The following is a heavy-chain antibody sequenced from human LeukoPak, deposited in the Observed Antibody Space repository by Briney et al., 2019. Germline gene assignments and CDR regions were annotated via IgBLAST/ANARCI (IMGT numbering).Heavy chain of an antibody. D-gene: IGHD2-2*01. CDR1: GGSISSGGYY. Sequence: ASETLSLTCTVSGGSISSGGYYWSCIRQPPGKGLECIGYIYHSGSTYYNPSLKSRVTISVDRSKNQFSLKLSSVTAADTAVYYCARGKYVSFYYYMDVWGKGTTVTVSS. J-gene: IGHJ6*03. CDR2: IYHSGST. CDR3: ARGKYVSFYYYMDV. V-gene: IGHV4-30-2*01.